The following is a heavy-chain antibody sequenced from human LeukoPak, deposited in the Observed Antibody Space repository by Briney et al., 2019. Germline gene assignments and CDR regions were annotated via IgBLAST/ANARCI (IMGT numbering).Heavy chain of an antibody. V-gene: IGHV3-7*03. CDR3: ARWYSNNRHLDY. CDR2: IKQDGSEK. D-gene: IGHD6-13*01. CDR1: EFTFNNYW. J-gene: IGHJ4*02. Sequence: GGSLRLSCAASEFTFNNYWMSWVRQAPGKGLEWVANIKQDGSEKYYVDSVKGRFTISRDNVKNSLYLQMNSLRAEDTAVYYCARWYSNNRHLDYWGQGTLVTVSS.